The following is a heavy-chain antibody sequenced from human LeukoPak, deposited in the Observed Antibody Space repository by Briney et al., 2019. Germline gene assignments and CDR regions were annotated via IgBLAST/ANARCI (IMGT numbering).Heavy chain of an antibody. V-gene: IGHV3-7*01. Sequence: GGSLRLSCAAAGFTFSSYWMNWVRQAPGKGLEWVANIKKDGSERYYVDSVKGRFTISRDNTKKSLYLQMNTLRAEDTAVYYCARDLAGPPQEAFDIWGQETMVTVSS. CDR3: ARDLAGPPQEAFDI. CDR2: IKKDGSER. J-gene: IGHJ3*02. CDR1: GFTFSSYW.